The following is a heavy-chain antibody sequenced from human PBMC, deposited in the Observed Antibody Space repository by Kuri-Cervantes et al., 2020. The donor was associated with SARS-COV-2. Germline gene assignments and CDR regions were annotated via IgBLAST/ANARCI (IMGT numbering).Heavy chain of an antibody. Sequence: SLKISCAASGFTFDDYAMHWVRQAPGKGLEWVSGISWNSGSIGYADSVKGRFTISRDNAKNSLYLQMNSLRAEDTAVYYCAKAFEYYYLQSSPDYWGQGTLVTVSS. CDR2: ISWNSGSI. CDR3: AKAFEYYYLQSSPDY. V-gene: IGHV3-9*01. CDR1: GFTFDDYA. D-gene: IGHD3-16*01. J-gene: IGHJ4*02.